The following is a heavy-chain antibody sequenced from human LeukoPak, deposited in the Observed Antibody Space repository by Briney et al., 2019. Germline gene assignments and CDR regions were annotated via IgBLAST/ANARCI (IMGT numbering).Heavy chain of an antibody. V-gene: IGHV4-59*08. D-gene: IGHD4-17*01. J-gene: IGHJ4*02. CDR2: IYYSGST. Sequence: PSETLSLTCTVSGGSINSYYWSWIRQPPGKGLEWIGDIYYSGSTNYNPSLRSRVTISVDTSKNQFSLNLISVTAADTAVYYCGRGGNYGDYDGYFDYWGQGTLVTVSS. CDR1: GGSINSYY. CDR3: GRGGNYGDYDGYFDY.